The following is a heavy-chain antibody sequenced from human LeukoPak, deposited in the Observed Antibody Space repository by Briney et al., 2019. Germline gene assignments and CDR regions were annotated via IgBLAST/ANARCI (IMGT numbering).Heavy chain of an antibody. V-gene: IGHV3-23*01. D-gene: IGHD3-10*02. CDR2: ISGSGGNT. CDR1: GFTFSRNG. J-gene: IGHJ6*04. Sequence: GGSLRLSCAASGFTFSRNGMTWVRQAPGKGLEWVSAISGSGGNTYYADSVKGRFTISRDNSKNTLYLQMNSLGAEDTAVYYCAELGITMIGGVWGKGTTVTISS. CDR3: AELGITMIGGV.